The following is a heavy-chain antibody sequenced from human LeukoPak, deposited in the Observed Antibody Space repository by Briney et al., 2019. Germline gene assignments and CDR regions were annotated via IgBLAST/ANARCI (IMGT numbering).Heavy chain of an antibody. CDR3: ARTPRGEFSDY. Sequence: SETLSLTCNVSGGSISSYYWSWIRQPPGKGLEWIGYIHYSGSTNYNPSLKSRVTISADTSNNQFSLKLISVTAADTAVYYCARTPRGEFSDYWGQGTLVTVSS. D-gene: IGHD3-16*01. CDR1: GGSISSYY. V-gene: IGHV4-59*01. CDR2: IHYSGST. J-gene: IGHJ4*02.